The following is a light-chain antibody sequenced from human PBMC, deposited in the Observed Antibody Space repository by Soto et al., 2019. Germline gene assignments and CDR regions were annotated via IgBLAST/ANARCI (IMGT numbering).Light chain of an antibody. CDR3: AAWVDSLREVL. CDR2: KNS. V-gene: IGLV1-47*01. J-gene: IGLJ2*01. Sequence: QSVLTQPSSASGTPGQRVTISCSGSSSNIGTNYVYWYQHLPGTAPKLLIYKNSQRPSGVPDRFSGSKSGTSASLAISGLRSEDEADYYCAAWVDSLREVLFGGGTKLTVL. CDR1: SSNIGTNY.